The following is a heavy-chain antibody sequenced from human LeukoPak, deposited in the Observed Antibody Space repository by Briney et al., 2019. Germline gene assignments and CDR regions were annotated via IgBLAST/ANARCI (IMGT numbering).Heavy chain of an antibody. V-gene: IGHV3-23*01. D-gene: IGHD2-15*01. CDR3: AKHYCSGGSCYYVEIYYYYMDV. CDR1: GFTFSCYA. Sequence: GGSLRLSCAASGFTFSCYAMSWVRQAPGKGLEWVSAISGSGGSTYYADSVKGRFTISRDNSKNTLYLQMNSLRAEDTAVYYCAKHYCSGGSCYYVEIYYYYMDVWGKGTSVTVSS. J-gene: IGHJ6*03. CDR2: ISGSGGST.